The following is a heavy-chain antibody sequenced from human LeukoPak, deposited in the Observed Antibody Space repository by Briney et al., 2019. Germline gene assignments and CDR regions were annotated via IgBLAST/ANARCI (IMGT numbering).Heavy chain of an antibody. V-gene: IGHV3-7*01. CDR2: IKQDGSEK. J-gene: IGHJ4*02. CDR1: GASISSYY. Sequence: ETLSLTCTVSGASISSYYWSWVRQAPGKGLEWVANIKQDGSEKYYVDSVKGRFTISRDNAKNSLYLQMNSLRAEDTAVYYCARDLGVVVGAIFDYWGQGTLVTVSS. CDR3: ARDLGVVVGAIFDY. D-gene: IGHD1-26*01.